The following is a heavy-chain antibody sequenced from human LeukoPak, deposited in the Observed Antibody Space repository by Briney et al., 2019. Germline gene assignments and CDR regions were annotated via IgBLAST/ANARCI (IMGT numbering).Heavy chain of an antibody. D-gene: IGHD6-19*01. CDR2: ISAYNGTT. CDR1: GYTLTEVS. CDR3: ARVGASSGWRARDDAFDI. Sequence: ASVKVSCKVSGYTLTEVSMHWVRQAPGQGLEWMGWISAYNGTTNYAQKLQGRVTMTTDTSTSTAYMELRSLRSDDTAVYYCARVGASSGWRARDDAFDIWGQGTMVTVSS. J-gene: IGHJ3*02. V-gene: IGHV1-18*01.